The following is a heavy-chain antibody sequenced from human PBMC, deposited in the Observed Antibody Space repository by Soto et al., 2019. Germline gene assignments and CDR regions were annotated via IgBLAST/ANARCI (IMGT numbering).Heavy chain of an antibody. Sequence: GSVKVSFKSSRYTFTRYGISWVRQAPGQGLEWMGWTSAYNGNTNYSQKLHGRVTMTTDTSTSTAYMELRSLRSDDTAVYYCARDSRLVSGWFDPWGQGTLVTVSS. V-gene: IGHV1-18*01. CDR2: TSAYNGNT. J-gene: IGHJ5*02. D-gene: IGHD6-6*01. CDR1: RYTFTRYG. CDR3: ARDSRLVSGWFDP.